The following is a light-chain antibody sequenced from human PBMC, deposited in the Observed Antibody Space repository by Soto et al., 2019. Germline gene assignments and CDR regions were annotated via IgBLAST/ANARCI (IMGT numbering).Light chain of an antibody. V-gene: IGLV2-11*01. CDR1: SSDVGRDNY. J-gene: IGLJ1*01. CDR2: DVS. Sequence: QSVLTQPRSVSGSPGQSVTISCTGTSSDVGRDNYVSWYLQHPGKAPKLMIYDVSQRPSGVPDRFSGSKSGNTASLTISGLQAEDEADYYCCSYAGSYVFGTGTKLTVL. CDR3: CSYAGSYV.